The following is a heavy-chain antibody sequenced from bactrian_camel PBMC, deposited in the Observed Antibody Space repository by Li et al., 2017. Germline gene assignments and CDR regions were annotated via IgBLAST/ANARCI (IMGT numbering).Heavy chain of an antibody. J-gene: IGHJ4*01. CDR1: GYRYSTYC. CDR3: AAARPTLCRSWSAYNY. D-gene: IGHD6*01. V-gene: IGHV3S53*01. CDR2: IDSDGRT. Sequence: VESGGGSVQAGESLRLSCVVSGYRYSTYCMGWFRQVPGNEREPLASIDSDGRTSVADSVKGRFTISQDGAKNTVFLQMNSLKSEDTAMYYCAAARPTLCRSWSAYNYWGQGTQVTVS.